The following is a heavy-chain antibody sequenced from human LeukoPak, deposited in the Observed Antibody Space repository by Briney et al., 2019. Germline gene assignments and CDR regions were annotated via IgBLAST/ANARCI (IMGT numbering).Heavy chain of an antibody. J-gene: IGHJ3*02. CDR2: ISWDGGST. Sequence: GGSLRLSCAASGFTFDDYTMHWVRHAPGKGLEWVSLISWDGGSTYYADSVKGRFTISRDNSKNSLYLQMNSLRTEDTALYYCAKDMPDDAFDIWGQGTMVTVSS. CDR3: AKDMPDDAFDI. V-gene: IGHV3-43*01. CDR1: GFTFDDYT. D-gene: IGHD1-14*01.